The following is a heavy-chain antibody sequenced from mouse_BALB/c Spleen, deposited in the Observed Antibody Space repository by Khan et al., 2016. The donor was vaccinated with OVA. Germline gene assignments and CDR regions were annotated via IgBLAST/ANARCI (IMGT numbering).Heavy chain of an antibody. CDR3: ACELRGFAY. J-gene: IGHJ3*01. CDR2: INYSGNT. Sequence: EVQLQESGPSLVKPSQTLSLTCSVTGDSITSGYWNWLRKFPGNKLEYMGYINYSGNTYYNPSLISRLSITRDTSKNQNYLQVNDVTTEDTATYYCACELRGFAYWGQGTLVTVSA. D-gene: IGHD1-1*01. CDR1: GDSITSGY. V-gene: IGHV3-8*02.